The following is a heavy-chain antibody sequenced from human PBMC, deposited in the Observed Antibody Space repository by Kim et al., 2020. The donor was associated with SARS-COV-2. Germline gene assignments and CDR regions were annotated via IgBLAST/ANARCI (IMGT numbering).Heavy chain of an antibody. D-gene: IGHD5-12*01. CDR2: ISDSGGFT. CDR1: GFTFSSYA. V-gene: IGHV3-23*01. CDR3: AKGGKNTGYSFDF. J-gene: IGHJ4*02. Sequence: GGSLRLSCAASGFTFSSYAMSWVRQAPGKGLKWVSAISDSGGFTLYADSVKGRLTLSRDNSRNTLYLQMNSLRAEDTAVYYCAKGGKNTGYSFDFWGQGTLVTVSS.